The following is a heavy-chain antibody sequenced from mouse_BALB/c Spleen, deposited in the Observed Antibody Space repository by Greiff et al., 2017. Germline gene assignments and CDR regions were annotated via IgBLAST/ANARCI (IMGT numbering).Heavy chain of an antibody. CDR3: AREASPHYFDY. V-gene: IGHV5-6*02. CDR2: ISSGGSYT. D-gene: IGHD6-1*01. J-gene: IGHJ2*01. CDR1: GFTFSSYG. Sequence: EVKLEESGGDLVKPGGSLKLSCAASGFTFSSYGMSWVRQTPDKRLEWVATISSGGSYTYYPDSVKGRFTISRDNAKNTLYLQMSSLKSEDTAMYYCAREASPHYFDYWGQGTTLTVSS.